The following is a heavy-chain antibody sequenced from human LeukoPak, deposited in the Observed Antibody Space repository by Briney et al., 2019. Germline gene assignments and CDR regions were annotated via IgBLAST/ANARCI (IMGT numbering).Heavy chain of an antibody. CDR2: INPSGGST. Sequence: ASVEGSCKASGYTFTSYYMHWVRQAPGQGREWMGIINPSGGSTSDAQKFQGRVTMTRDTSTSTVYMELSSLRSEDTAVYYCARDDYYYDSSGYTYYFDYWGQGTLVTVSS. D-gene: IGHD3-22*01. J-gene: IGHJ4*02. CDR3: ARDDYYYDSSGYTYYFDY. CDR1: GYTFTSYY. V-gene: IGHV1-46*01.